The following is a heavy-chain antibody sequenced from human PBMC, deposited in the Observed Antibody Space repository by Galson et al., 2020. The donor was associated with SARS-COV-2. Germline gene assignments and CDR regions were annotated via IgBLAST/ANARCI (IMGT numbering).Heavy chain of an antibody. CDR3: ARRRTNYDFWSGYYSNAGGWFDP. V-gene: IGHV4-34*01. D-gene: IGHD3-3*01. CDR1: GGSFSDYY. J-gene: IGHJ5*02. Sequence: SETLSLTCAVYGGSFSDYYWSWIRQPPGKGLEWIGEINHSETTNYNPSLKSRVTMSVDASKNQFSLRLNSVTAADTAVYYCARRRTNYDFWSGYYSNAGGWFDPWGQGTLVTVSS. CDR2: INHSETT.